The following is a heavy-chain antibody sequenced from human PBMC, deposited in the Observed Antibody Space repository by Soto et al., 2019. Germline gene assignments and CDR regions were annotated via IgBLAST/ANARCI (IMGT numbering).Heavy chain of an antibody. CDR2: IKSIADGGTT. J-gene: IGHJ3*02. V-gene: IGHV3-15*01. CDR1: GFTVSNAW. CDR3: HTPHGRNAFDI. D-gene: IGHD2-8*01. Sequence: GSLSLSCATSGFTVSNAWMAWVRQAPGKGLEWVGRIKSIADGGTTNYAAPVKGRFSISRHDSENTLYLQMNSLRVEDTGIYYCHTPHGRNAFDIWGPGTGVTVS.